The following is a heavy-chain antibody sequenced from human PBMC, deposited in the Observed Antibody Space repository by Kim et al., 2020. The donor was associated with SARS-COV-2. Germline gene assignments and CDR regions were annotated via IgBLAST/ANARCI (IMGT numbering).Heavy chain of an antibody. CDR1: GFTFNNYA. D-gene: IGHD3-10*01. CDR3: AKSSAFFWFGKGLSTFDL. Sequence: GGSLRLSCGASGFTFNNYAMHWVRQAPGKGLEWVAVISYDGSSKYYADSVKGHFTVSRDWSNNTLYLHMRSLRPEDTALYYCAKSSAFFWFGKGLSTFDLWGRGTMVTVSS. CDR2: ISYDGSSK. J-gene: IGHJ3*01. V-gene: IGHV3-30*18.